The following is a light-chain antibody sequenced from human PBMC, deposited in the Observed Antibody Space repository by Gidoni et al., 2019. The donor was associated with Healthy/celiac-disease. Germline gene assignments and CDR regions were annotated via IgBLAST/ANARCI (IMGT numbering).Light chain of an antibody. Sequence: QSVLPQPPSASGAPGQRLTISCTGSSSNIGARYDVHWYQQLPGTAPKLLIYGNSNRPSGVPNRFSGSKSGTSASLAITGLQAEDEADYYCQSYDSSLSGWVFGGGTKLTVL. V-gene: IGLV1-40*01. CDR3: QSYDSSLSGWV. CDR1: SSNIGARYD. J-gene: IGLJ3*02. CDR2: GNS.